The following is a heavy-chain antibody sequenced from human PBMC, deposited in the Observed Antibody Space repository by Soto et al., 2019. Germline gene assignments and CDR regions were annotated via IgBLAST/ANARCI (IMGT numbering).Heavy chain of an antibody. V-gene: IGHV3-23*01. CDR1: GFTFSSYA. Sequence: GGSLRLSCAASGFTFSSYAMSWVRQAPGKGLEWVSAISGSGGSTYYADSVKGRFTISRDNSKNTLYLQMNSLRAEGTAVYYCAKSTYSWIQPPDYWGQGTLVTVSS. CDR2: ISGSGGST. J-gene: IGHJ4*02. D-gene: IGHD5-18*01. CDR3: AKSTYSWIQPPDY.